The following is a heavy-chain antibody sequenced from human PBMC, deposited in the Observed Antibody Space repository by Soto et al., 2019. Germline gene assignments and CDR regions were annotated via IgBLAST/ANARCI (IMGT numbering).Heavy chain of an antibody. CDR3: ARETTMIVVVKGFDY. D-gene: IGHD3-22*01. CDR1: GGSFSGYY. V-gene: IGHV4-34*01. J-gene: IGHJ4*02. Sequence: SETLSLTCAVYGGSFSGYYWTWIRQPPGTGLEWIGEINHSGSTNYNPSLKSRVTISVDTSKNEFSLKLTSVTAADTAVYYCARETTMIVVVKGFDYWGQGTLVTVSS. CDR2: INHSGST.